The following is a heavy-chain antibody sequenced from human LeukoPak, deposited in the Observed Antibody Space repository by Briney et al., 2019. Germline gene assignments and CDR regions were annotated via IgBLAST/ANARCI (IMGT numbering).Heavy chain of an antibody. Sequence: ASVKVSCKASGYTFTSYGISWVRQAPGQGLEWMGWISAYNGNTNYAQKLQGRVTMTTDTSTSTAYMELRSLRSDDTAVYYCARVGPNNYCGSGSYYLPGFYYYYYGMDVWGQGTTVTVSS. CDR1: GYTFTSYG. V-gene: IGHV1-18*01. CDR3: ARVGPNNYCGSGSYYLPGFYYYYYGMDV. D-gene: IGHD3-10*01. J-gene: IGHJ6*02. CDR2: ISAYNGNT.